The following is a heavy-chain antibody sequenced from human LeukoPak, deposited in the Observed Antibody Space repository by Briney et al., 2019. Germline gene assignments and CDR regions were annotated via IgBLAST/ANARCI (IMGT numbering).Heavy chain of an antibody. V-gene: IGHV1-24*01. D-gene: IGHD6-6*01. CDR3: ATDSQGRPSYFDY. CDR2: FDPEDGET. J-gene: IGHJ4*02. CDR1: GYTLTELS. Sequence: ASVKVSCKVSGYTLTELSMHWVRQAPGKGLEWTGGFDPEDGETIYAQKFQGRVTMTEDTSTDTAYMELSSLRSEDTAVYYCATDSQGRPSYFDYWGQGTLVTVSS.